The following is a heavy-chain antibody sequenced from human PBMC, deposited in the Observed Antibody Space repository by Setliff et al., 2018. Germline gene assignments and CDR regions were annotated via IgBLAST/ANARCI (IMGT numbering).Heavy chain of an antibody. CDR1: GYSLTSYW. Sequence: GESLKISCKGSGYSLTSYWIGWVRQVPGKGLEWMGIIYPGDSDTRYSPSFQGRFTISRDDSKRIAYLQMNSLKTDDTAVYYCARVAPYCGRDCFSDFLDYWGQGALVTVSS. V-gene: IGHV5-51*01. CDR3: ARVAPYCGRDCFSDFLDY. J-gene: IGHJ4*02. D-gene: IGHD2-21*02. CDR2: IYPGDSDT.